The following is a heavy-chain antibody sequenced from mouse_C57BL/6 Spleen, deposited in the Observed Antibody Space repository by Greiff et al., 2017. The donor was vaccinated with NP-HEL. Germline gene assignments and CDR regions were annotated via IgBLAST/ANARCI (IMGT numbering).Heavy chain of an antibody. CDR2: IDPETGGT. V-gene: IGHV1-15*01. J-gene: IGHJ1*03. CDR3: TRSSSSRYWYFDV. CDR1: GYTFTDYE. Sequence: QVQLQQSGAELVRPGASVTLSCKASGYTFTDYEMHWVKQTPVHGLEWIGAIDPETGGTAYNQKFKGKAILTADKSSSTAYMELRSLTSEDSAVYYCTRSSSSRYWYFDVWGTGTTVTVSS. D-gene: IGHD1-1*01.